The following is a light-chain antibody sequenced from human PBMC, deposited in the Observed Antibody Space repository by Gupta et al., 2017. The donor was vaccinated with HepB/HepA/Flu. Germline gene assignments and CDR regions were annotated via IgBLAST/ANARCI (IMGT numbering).Light chain of an antibody. Sequence: QSVLPQPPAVSVAPGQRVTISCTGSSSNIGTGYDVHWYKQRPGTAHNLLIYGNNNRPAGVPARFSGSKSGTSTSLAITGLQAEDEADYYCQCYDRNLDVVFGGGTKLTVL. CDR2: GNN. CDR3: QCYDRNLDVV. CDR1: SSNIGTGYD. V-gene: IGLV1-40*01. J-gene: IGLJ2*01.